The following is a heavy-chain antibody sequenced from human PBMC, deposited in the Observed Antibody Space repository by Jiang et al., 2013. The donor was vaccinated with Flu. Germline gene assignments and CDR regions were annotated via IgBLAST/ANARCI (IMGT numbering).Heavy chain of an antibody. CDR1: GGSFSGYY. D-gene: IGHD5-24*01. J-gene: IGHJ4*02. Sequence: LLKPSETLSLTCAVYGGSFSGYYWSWIRQPLGKGLEWIGEINHSGSTNYNPSLKSRVTISVDTSKNQFSLKLSSVTAADTAVYYCARRRFYFDYWGQGTLVTVSS. CDR2: INHSGST. V-gene: IGHV4-34*01. CDR3: ARRRFYFDY.